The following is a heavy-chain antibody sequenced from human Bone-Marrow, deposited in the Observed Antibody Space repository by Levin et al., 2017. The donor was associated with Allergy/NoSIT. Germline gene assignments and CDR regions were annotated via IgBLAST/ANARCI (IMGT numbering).Heavy chain of an antibody. V-gene: IGHV4-31*03. CDR3: ARVHYSGYDYGGTFDY. Sequence: LRLSCTVSGGSISSGGYYWSWIRQHPGKGLEWIGYIYYSGSTYYNPSLKSRVTISVDTSKNQFSLKLSSVTAADTAVYYCARVHYSGYDYGGTFDYWGQGTLVTVSS. CDR2: IYYSGST. CDR1: GGSISSGGYY. D-gene: IGHD5-12*01. J-gene: IGHJ4*02.